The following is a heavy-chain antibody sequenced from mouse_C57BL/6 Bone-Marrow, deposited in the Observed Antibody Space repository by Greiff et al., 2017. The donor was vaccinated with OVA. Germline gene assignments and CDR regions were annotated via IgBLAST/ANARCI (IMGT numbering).Heavy chain of an antibody. J-gene: IGHJ4*01. D-gene: IGHD1-1*01. CDR1: GFSFNTYA. Sequence: GGGLVQPKGSLKLSCAASGFSFNTYAMNWVRQAPGKGLEWVARIRSKSNNYATYYADSVKDRFTISRDDSESMLYLQMNNLKTEDTAMYYCVRHTTVVAPPYAMDYWGQGTSVTVSS. CDR3: VRHTTVVAPPYAMDY. V-gene: IGHV10-1*01. CDR2: IRSKSNNYAT.